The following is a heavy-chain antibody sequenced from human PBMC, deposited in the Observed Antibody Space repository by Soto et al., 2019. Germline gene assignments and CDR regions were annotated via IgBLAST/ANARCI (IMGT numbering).Heavy chain of an antibody. CDR2: LSSSSNYI. J-gene: IGHJ5*02. V-gene: IGHV3-21*06. Sequence: EVQLVEAGGGQVKPGGSLSLSCVASVFTFTRYSMISVGQAPGKGLEWVASLSSSSNYIYHADSVKGRFSIPRDNAKNTVYLQMNGVRAEDTAVYYRARREPMTGDDAPDRWVEGTLV. CDR3: ARREPMTGDDAPDR. CDR1: VFTFTRYS. D-gene: IGHD3-9*01.